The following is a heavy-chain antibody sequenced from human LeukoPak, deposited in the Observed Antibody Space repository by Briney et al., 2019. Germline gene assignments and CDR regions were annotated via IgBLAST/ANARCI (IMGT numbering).Heavy chain of an antibody. CDR3: ARTSHGSGSYYNR. J-gene: IGHJ4*02. CDR2: IYHSGNT. V-gene: IGHV4-30-2*05. D-gene: IGHD3-10*01. Sequence: SQTLSLTCAVSGGSISSGGYSWSWIRQPPGKGLEWIGYIYHSGNTYYNPSLKSRVTISVDTSKNQFSLKLSSVTAADAAVYYCARTSHGSGSYYNRWGQGTLVTVSS. CDR1: GGSISSGGYS.